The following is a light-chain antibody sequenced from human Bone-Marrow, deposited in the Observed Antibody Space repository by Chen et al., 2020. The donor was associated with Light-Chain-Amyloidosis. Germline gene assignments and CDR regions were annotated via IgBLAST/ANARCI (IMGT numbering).Light chain of an antibody. J-gene: IGLJ3*02. Sequence: SYVLTKPSSVSVAPGQTATIARGGNNIGSTSVHWYQQTPGQAPLLVVYDDGDRPSGIPERLSGSNSGNTATLTISRVEAGDEADYYCQVWDRSSDRPVCGGGTKLTVL. CDR2: DDG. CDR1: NIGSTS. V-gene: IGLV3-21*02. CDR3: QVWDRSSDRPV.